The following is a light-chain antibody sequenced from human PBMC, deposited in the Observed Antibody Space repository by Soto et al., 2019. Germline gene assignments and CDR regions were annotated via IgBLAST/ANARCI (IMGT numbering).Light chain of an antibody. J-gene: IGKJ1*01. V-gene: IGKV1-9*01. CDR1: QGISRY. CDR2: AAS. CDR3: QQYNSYSRT. Sequence: IQLTQSPSSLSASLGDRVTITCRASQGISRYLAWYQQKPGKAPKLLIYAASTLQSGVPSRFSGGGSGTDFTLTISRLQNDDFATYYCQQYNSYSRTFGQGTKVDIK.